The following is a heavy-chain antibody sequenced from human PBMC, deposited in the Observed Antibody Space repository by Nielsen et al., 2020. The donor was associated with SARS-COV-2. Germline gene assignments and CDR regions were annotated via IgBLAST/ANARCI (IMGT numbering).Heavy chain of an antibody. D-gene: IGHD3-10*01. CDR2: ISSSGSTI. Sequence: VRQAPGKGLEWVSYISSSGSTIYYADSVKGRFTISRDNAKNSLYLQMNSLRAEDTAVYYCARDARFYYYGSGSYSGYYYYGMDVWGQGTTVTVSS. V-gene: IGHV3-48*03. J-gene: IGHJ6*02. CDR3: ARDARFYYYGSGSYSGYYYYGMDV.